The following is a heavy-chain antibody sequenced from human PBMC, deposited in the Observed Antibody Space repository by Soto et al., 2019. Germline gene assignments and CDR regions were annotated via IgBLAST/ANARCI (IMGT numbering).Heavy chain of an antibody. CDR2: IYYSGST. CDR1: GGSISSSSYY. Sequence: SETLSLTCTVSGGSISSSSYYWGWIRQPPGKGLEWIGSIYYSGSTYYNPSLKSRVTISVDTSKNQFSLKLSSVTAADTAVYYCATSTPRITIFGVVIDAFDIWGQGTMVTVSS. V-gene: IGHV4-39*01. D-gene: IGHD3-3*01. CDR3: ATSTPRITIFGVVIDAFDI. J-gene: IGHJ3*02.